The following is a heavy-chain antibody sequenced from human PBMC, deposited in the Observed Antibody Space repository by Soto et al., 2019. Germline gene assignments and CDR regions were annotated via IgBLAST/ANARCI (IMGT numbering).Heavy chain of an antibody. D-gene: IGHD3-3*01. CDR1: GYTLTELS. V-gene: IGHV1-24*01. CDR3: ARESRFLEWLSLNWFDP. CDR2: FDPEDGET. Sequence: ASVKVSCKVSGYTLTELSMHWVRQAPGKGLEWMGGFDPEDGETIYAQKFQGRGTMTRDTSTSTVYMELSSLRSEDTAVYYCARESRFLEWLSLNWFDPWG. J-gene: IGHJ5*02.